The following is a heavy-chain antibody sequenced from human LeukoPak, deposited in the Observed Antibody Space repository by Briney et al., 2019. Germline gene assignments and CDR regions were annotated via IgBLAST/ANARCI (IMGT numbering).Heavy chain of an antibody. CDR3: ARELVVESPYYFDY. J-gene: IGHJ4*02. V-gene: IGHV3-21*01. D-gene: IGHD2-15*01. CDR1: GFTVSSNY. CDR2: ISSSSSYI. Sequence: PGGSLRLSCAASGFTVSSNYMSWVRQAPGKGLEWVSSISSSSSYIYYADSVKGRFTISRDNAKNSLYLQMNSLRAEDTAVYYCARELVVESPYYFDYWGQGTLVTVSS.